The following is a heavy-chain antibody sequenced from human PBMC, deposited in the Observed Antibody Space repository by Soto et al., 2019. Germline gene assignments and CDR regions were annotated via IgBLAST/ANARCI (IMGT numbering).Heavy chain of an antibody. CDR3: ASLVGSWIQLWLSYFDY. V-gene: IGHV4-39*01. CDR2: IYYSGST. J-gene: IGHJ4*02. D-gene: IGHD5-18*01. Sequence: SETLSLTCTVSGGSISSSSYYWGWIRQPPGKGLEWIGSIYYSGSTYYNPSLKSRVTISVDTSKNLFSLKLSSVTAADTAVYYCASLVGSWIQLWLSYFDYWGQGTLVTVSS. CDR1: GGSISSSSYY.